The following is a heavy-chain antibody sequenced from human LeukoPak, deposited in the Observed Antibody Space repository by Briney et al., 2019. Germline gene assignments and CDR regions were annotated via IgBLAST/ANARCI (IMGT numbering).Heavy chain of an antibody. V-gene: IGHV4-34*01. CDR1: GGSFSGYY. Sequence: SSETLSLTCAVYGGSFSGYYWSWIRQPPGKGLEWIGEINHSGSTNYNPSLKSRVTISVDTSKNQFSLKLSSVTAADTAVYYCASASSSWAYYFDYWGQGTLVTVSS. CDR2: INHSGST. J-gene: IGHJ4*02. CDR3: ASASSSWAYYFDY. D-gene: IGHD6-13*01.